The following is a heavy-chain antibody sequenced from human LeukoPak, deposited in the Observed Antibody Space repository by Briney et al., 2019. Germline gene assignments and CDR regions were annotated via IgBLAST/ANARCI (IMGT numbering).Heavy chain of an antibody. CDR3: GRRGVSTLTWVDP. Sequence: SETLSLTCIVSGGSISSSSYYWGWIRQPPGKGLEWIGSIYYSGTTYYNPSLKSRVTISVDTSKNQFSLELTSVTAADAALYYCGRRGVSTLTWVDPWGQGTLVTVSS. CDR1: GGSISSSSYY. D-gene: IGHD4-11*01. J-gene: IGHJ5*02. CDR2: IYYSGTT. V-gene: IGHV4-39*01.